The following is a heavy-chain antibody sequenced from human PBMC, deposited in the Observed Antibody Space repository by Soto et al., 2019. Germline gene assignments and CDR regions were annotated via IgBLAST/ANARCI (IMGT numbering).Heavy chain of an antibody. Sequence: GGSLRLSCAASGFTFSSYAMSWVRQAPGKGLEWVSAISGSGGSTYYADSVKGRFTISRDNSKNTLYLQMNSLRAEDTAVYYCAKFNDYDILTGYYDFDYWGQGTLVTVSS. CDR2: ISGSGGST. CDR3: AKFNDYDILTGYYDFDY. CDR1: GFTFSSYA. J-gene: IGHJ4*02. D-gene: IGHD3-9*01. V-gene: IGHV3-23*01.